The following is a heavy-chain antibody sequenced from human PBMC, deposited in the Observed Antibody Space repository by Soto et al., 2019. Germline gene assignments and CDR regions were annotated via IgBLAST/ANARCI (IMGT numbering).Heavy chain of an antibody. Sequence: SETLSLTCAVSGDSITSGGYSWNWIRQPPGKGLEWIGYIYHAGSTYYNPSVKSRVAMSIDRSKDQFSLKLDSVTAADTALYYCARAPSTAMTFFDFWGQGALVTVSS. V-gene: IGHV4-30-2*01. D-gene: IGHD5-18*01. CDR1: GDSITSGGYS. CDR2: IYHAGST. J-gene: IGHJ4*02. CDR3: ARAPSTAMTFFDF.